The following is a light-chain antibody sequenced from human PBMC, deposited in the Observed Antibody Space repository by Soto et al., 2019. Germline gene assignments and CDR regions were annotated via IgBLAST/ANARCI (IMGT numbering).Light chain of an antibody. Sequence: DVVMTQSPLSLPVTLGQPASISCRSSQGLVSSDGNTYLNWFHQRPGQSPRRLIYKVSNRDSGVPDRFSGSGSGTDFTPKIGRVEAEDVGVYYCMQGTHWPWTFGQGTKVEIK. V-gene: IGKV2-30*01. CDR1: QGLVSSDGNTY. CDR2: KVS. CDR3: MQGTHWPWT. J-gene: IGKJ1*01.